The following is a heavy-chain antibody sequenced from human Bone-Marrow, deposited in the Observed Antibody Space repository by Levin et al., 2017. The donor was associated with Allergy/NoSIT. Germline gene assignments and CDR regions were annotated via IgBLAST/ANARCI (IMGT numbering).Heavy chain of an antibody. D-gene: IGHD6-6*01. Sequence: GGSLRLSCAASGFTFSSYSMNWVRQAPGKGLEWVSSISSSSSYIYYADSVKGRFTISRDNAKNSLYLQMNSLRAEDTAVYYCAGEQLVHPLDAFDIWGQGTMVTVSS. J-gene: IGHJ3*02. CDR2: ISSSSSYI. V-gene: IGHV3-21*01. CDR3: AGEQLVHPLDAFDI. CDR1: GFTFSSYS.